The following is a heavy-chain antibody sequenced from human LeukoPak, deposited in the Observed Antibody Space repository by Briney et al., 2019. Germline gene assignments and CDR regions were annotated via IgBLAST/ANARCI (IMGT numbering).Heavy chain of an antibody. Sequence: ASVKVSCKASGGTFSSYAINWVRQATGQGLEWLGWMSPNSGDTGYAQKFQGRVTMTSDSSISTAYMELSSLRSEGTAIYYCVRTPPNWGFDYWGQGTLVTVSS. J-gene: IGHJ4*02. CDR3: VRTPPNWGFDY. CDR2: MSPNSGDT. D-gene: IGHD7-27*01. V-gene: IGHV1-8*02. CDR1: GGTFSSYA.